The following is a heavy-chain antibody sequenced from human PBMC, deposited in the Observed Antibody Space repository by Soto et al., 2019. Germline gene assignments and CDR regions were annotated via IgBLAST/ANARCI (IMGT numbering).Heavy chain of an antibody. CDR2: ISADNGNT. CDR3: ATRRSGYYPWSDP. CDR1: GYTFTSYG. Sequence: SVKVCCKASGYTFTSYGISWVLQAPGQGLEWMGWISADNGNTNYAQKLQGRVTMTTDTSTSTAYMELSRLRSDDTAVYYCATRRSGYYPWSDPWGYRTPVTVSS. V-gene: IGHV1-18*01. D-gene: IGHD3-3*01. J-gene: IGHJ5*02.